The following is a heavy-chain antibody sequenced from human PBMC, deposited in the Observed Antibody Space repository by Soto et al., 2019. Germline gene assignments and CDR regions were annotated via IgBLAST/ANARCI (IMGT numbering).Heavy chain of an antibody. CDR3: AREKGNWNYFDY. CDR2: IYYSGST. V-gene: IGHV4-59*06. J-gene: IGHJ4*02. Sequence: SETLPLTCTVSGGSIGSYCWTWIRQPPGKGLEWIGYIYYSGSTYYNPSLKSRVTISVDTSKNQFSLKLSSVTAADTAVYYCAREKGNWNYFDYWGQGTLVTVSS. D-gene: IGHD3-10*01. CDR1: GGSIGSYC.